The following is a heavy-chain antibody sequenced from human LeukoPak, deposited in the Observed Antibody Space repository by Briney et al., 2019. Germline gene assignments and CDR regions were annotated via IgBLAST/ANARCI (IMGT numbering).Heavy chain of an antibody. J-gene: IGHJ3*02. V-gene: IGHV3-11*04. D-gene: IGHD1-26*01. CDR1: GFTFSDYY. CDR2: ISSSGSTI. Sequence: GGSLRLSCAASGFTFSDYYMSWIRQAPGKGLEWVSYISSSGSTIYYADSMKGRFTISRDNAKNSLYLQINSLRAEDTALYYCARDGLGLTATGAFDIWGQGTMVTVSS. CDR3: ARDGLGLTATGAFDI.